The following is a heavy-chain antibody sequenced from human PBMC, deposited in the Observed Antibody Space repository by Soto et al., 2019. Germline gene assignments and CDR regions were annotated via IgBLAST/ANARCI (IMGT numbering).Heavy chain of an antibody. J-gene: IGHJ1*01. CDR2: IYFTGST. Sequence: SETLSLTCTVSGGSISSYYWNWIRQPPGKGLEWIGYIYFTGSTNYNPSLKSRVTISVDTSKTQFSLELTSVTAADTAVYYCASDVAGLMSWGQGILVTVSS. D-gene: IGHD6-19*01. CDR1: GGSISSYY. CDR3: ASDVAGLMS. V-gene: IGHV4-59*08.